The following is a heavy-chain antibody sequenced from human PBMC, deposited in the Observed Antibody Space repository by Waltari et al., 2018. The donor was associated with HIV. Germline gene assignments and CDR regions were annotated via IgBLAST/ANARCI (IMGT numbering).Heavy chain of an antibody. CDR3: ARDRPRGAALFYYGMDV. D-gene: IGHD6-13*01. Sequence: QVHLVESGGGLVKPGGSLRLSCAASGFTFIDYYMTSIRQAPGKGLEWVSYITGSGNTIYYGDAVKGRFTISRDNAKNSLFLQMNSLRAEDTAVYYCARDRPRGAALFYYGMDVWGQGTTVTVSS. CDR1: GFTFIDYY. J-gene: IGHJ6*02. CDR2: ITGSGNTI. V-gene: IGHV3-11*01.